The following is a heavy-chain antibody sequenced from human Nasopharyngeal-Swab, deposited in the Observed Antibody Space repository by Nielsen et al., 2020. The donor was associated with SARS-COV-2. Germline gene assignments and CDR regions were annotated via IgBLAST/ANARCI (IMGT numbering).Heavy chain of an antibody. CDR2: INHSGST. J-gene: IGHJ2*01. V-gene: IGHV4-34*01. D-gene: IGHD2-21*02. CDR3: ARVPLWGVVVTADFPGYWYFDL. Sequence: WIRQPPGKGLEWIGEINHSGSTNYNPSLKSRVTISADTSKNQFPLKLSSVTAADTAVYYCARVPLWGVVVTADFPGYWYFDLWGRGTLVTVSS.